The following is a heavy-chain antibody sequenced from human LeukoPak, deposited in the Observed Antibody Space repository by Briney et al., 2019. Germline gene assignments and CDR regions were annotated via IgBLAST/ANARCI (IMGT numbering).Heavy chain of an antibody. CDR1: GGSFSGYY. CDR2: INHSGST. V-gene: IGHV4-34*01. Sequence: SETLSLTCAVYGGSFSGYYWSWIRQPPGKGLEWIGEINHSGSTNYNPSLKSRVTISVDTSKNQFSLKLSSVTAADTAVYYCARFSPLSHFQHWGQGTLVTVSS. CDR3: ARFSPLSHFQH. J-gene: IGHJ1*01.